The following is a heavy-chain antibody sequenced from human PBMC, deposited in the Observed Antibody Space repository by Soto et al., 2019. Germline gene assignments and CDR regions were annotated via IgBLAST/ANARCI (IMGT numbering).Heavy chain of an antibody. CDR3: ARDRDYYGSGTRGNYYYDMDV. V-gene: IGHV3-30*04. CDR1: GFTFRDYA. D-gene: IGHD3-10*01. J-gene: IGHJ6*02. Sequence: GGSLRLSCAASGFTFRDYAMHWVRQAPGKGLEWVAVISYDGSNKYYADSVKGRFITSRDNSKNTLYMQMHSLRDEDTAVYYCARDRDYYGSGTRGNYYYDMDVWGQGTTVTVSS. CDR2: ISYDGSNK.